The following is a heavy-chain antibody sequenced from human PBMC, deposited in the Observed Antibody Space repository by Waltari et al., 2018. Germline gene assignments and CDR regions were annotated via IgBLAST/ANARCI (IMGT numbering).Heavy chain of an antibody. Sequence: QVQLVQSGAEVKKPGSSVTVSCKASVGTFSSYAIRWRRQAPGQGLEWMGRIIPILGIANYEQKFQGRVTITADKSTSTAYMELSSLRSEDTAVYYCARTAHSNGIDPWGQGTLVTVSS. V-gene: IGHV1-69*09. CDR2: IIPILGIA. CDR1: VGTFSSYA. CDR3: ARTAHSNGIDP. J-gene: IGHJ5*02. D-gene: IGHD4-4*01.